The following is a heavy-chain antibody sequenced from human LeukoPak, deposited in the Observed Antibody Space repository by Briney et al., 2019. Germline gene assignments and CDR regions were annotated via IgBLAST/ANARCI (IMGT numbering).Heavy chain of an antibody. CDR1: GGTFTSYT. V-gene: IGHV1-69*02. Sequence: SEKVSCKASGGTFTSYTISWVRQAPGQGHGWMGRMIPILGIANYEQNFQRRVTITADKSTSTAYMELSSLTSEDTGVNDCARVVVPTAIAYWGQGTLVTVSS. D-gene: IGHD2-2*02. J-gene: IGHJ4*02. CDR2: MIPILGIA. CDR3: ARVVVPTAIAY.